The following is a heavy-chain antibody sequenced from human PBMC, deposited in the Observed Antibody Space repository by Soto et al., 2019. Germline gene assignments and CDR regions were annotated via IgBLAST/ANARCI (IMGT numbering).Heavy chain of an antibody. V-gene: IGHV4-39*07. CDR2: IYYSGST. J-gene: IGHJ4*01. D-gene: IGHD3-22*01. Sequence: AETLARTCTVSGGSISSSSYYWGWIRQPPVKVLEWIGSIYYSGSTYYNPSLKSRVTISVDTSKNQFSLNLRSVTAADTAVYYCARGRRIYYYDSSDYYPSDYWGHGTLVTVSS. CDR1: GGSISSSSYY. CDR3: ARGRRIYYYDSSDYYPSDY.